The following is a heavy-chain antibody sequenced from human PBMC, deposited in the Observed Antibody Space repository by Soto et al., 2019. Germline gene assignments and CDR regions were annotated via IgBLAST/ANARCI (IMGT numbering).Heavy chain of an antibody. V-gene: IGHV3-48*02. CDR1: GFTFSSYS. CDR3: ARDRNHLHCRSTSCSSYYFDY. J-gene: IGHJ4*02. Sequence: PGGSLRLSCAASGFTFSSYSMNWVRQAPGKGLEGGSYVSSSCSTLYDAGCETGRFTITRDRAKNSLDPQMHRLRNEASAVYYCARDRNHLHCRSTSCSSYYFDYWGQGILVTFCS. D-gene: IGHD2-2*01. CDR2: VSSSCSTL.